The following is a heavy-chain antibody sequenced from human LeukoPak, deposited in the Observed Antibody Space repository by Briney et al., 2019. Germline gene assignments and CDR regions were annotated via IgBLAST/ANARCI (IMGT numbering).Heavy chain of an antibody. V-gene: IGHV3-66*02. Sequence: PGGSLRLSCAASGFTVSSNYMSWVRQAPGKGLEWVSVIYSGGSTYYADSVKGGFTISRDNSKNTLYLQMNSLRAEDTAVYYCAAGLLGCGGGSCYPTDYWGQGTQVTVSS. CDR3: AAGLLGCGGGSCYPTDY. CDR2: IYSGGST. CDR1: GFTVSSNY. D-gene: IGHD2-15*01. J-gene: IGHJ4*02.